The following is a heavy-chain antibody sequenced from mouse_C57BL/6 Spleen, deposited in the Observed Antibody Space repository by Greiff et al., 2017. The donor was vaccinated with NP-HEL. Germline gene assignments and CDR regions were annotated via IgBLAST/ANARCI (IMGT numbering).Heavy chain of an antibody. Sequence: EVNVVESGGGLVKPGGSLKLSCAASGFTFSSYAMSWVRQTPEKRLEWVATISDGGSYTYYPDNVKGRFTISRDNAKNNLYLQMSHLKSEDTAMYYCARDGGWDYWGQGTSVTVSS. CDR1: GFTFSSYA. CDR3: ARDGGWDY. CDR2: ISDGGSYT. V-gene: IGHV5-4*01. J-gene: IGHJ4*01.